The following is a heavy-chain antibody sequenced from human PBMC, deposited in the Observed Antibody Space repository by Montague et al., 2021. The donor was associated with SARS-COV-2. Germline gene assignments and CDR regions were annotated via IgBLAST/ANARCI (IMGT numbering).Heavy chain of an antibody. Sequence: ETLSLTCAVYGGSFSGYYWSWIRQPPGKGLEWIGEINHSGSANYNPSLKSRVTISVDTSKNQFSLKLSSVTAADTAVYYCARVRAVPAAMRIFSLGRSYYGMDVWGQGTTVTVSS. J-gene: IGHJ6*02. D-gene: IGHD2-2*01. V-gene: IGHV4-34*01. CDR1: GGSFSGYY. CDR3: ARVRAVPAAMRIFSLGRSYYGMDV. CDR2: INHSGSA.